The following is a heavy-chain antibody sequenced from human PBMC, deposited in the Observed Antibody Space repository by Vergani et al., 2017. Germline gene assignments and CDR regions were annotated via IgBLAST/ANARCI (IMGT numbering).Heavy chain of an antibody. D-gene: IGHD1-14*01. CDR1: GYSISSGYY. J-gene: IGHJ4*02. CDR2: IYHSGST. V-gene: IGHV4-38-2*01. Sequence: QVQLQESGPGLVKPSETLSLTCAVSGYSISSGYYWGWIRQPPGKGLEWIGSIYHSGSTYYNPSLKSRVTISVDTSKNQFSLKLSSVTAADTAVYYCASLTDNETFDYWGQGTLVTVSS. CDR3: ASLTDNETFDY.